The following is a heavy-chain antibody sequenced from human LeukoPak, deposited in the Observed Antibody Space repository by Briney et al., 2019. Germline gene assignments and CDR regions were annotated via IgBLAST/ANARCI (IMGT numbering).Heavy chain of an antibody. V-gene: IGHV4-31*03. CDR3: ARGSTGDKSNN. CDR1: GGSITSGGYY. D-gene: IGHD7-27*01. CDR2: IYYSGTT. J-gene: IGHJ4*02. Sequence: PSETLSLTCTVSGGSITSGGYYWSWIRQLPGKGLEWIGYIYYSGTTSYNPSLKSRLTISLDTSENQSSLKLSSVTAADTAVYYCARGSTGDKSNNWGQGTLVTVSS.